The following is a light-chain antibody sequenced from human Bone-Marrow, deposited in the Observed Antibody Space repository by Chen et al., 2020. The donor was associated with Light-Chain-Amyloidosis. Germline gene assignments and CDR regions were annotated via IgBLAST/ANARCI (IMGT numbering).Light chain of an antibody. Sequence: SSVLTQPSSVSVAPGQTAAIAFGGNNIGSTSVHWYQQTPGAPPLLVVYDDSDRPPGIPARLSGATSGNTATPTISRVEAGDDADDYCRVWARSSESPVFGGGTKLTVL. CDR2: DDS. CDR1: NIGSTS. V-gene: IGLV3-21*02. J-gene: IGLJ3*02. CDR3: RVWARSSESPV.